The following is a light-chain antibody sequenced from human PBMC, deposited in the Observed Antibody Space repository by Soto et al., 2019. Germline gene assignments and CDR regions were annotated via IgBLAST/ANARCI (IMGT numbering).Light chain of an antibody. J-gene: IGKJ5*01. V-gene: IGKV2-28*01. CDR3: MQGTHWPIT. CDR1: QSLLQSNGYNY. CDR2: LGS. Sequence: DIVMTQSPLSLPVAPAEPSSISCRSSQSLLQSNGYNYLDWYLQKPGQSPQLLIYLGSSRASGVPDRFSGSGSGTDFALKISRVEAEDVGVYYCMQGTHWPITFGQGTRLEIK.